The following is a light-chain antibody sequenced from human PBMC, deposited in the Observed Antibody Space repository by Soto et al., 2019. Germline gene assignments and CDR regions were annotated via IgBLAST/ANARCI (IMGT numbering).Light chain of an antibody. CDR1: QSVSSS. Sequence: EIVLTQSPATLSLSPGERATLSCRASQSVSSSLSWYRQKPGQAPRLLIYDAFNRATGIPARFSGSGSGTDFPLPISSPQPDDFATYYRHHYNSYGTFGPGNKVDIK. CDR3: HHYNSYGT. V-gene: IGKV3-11*01. CDR2: DAF. J-gene: IGKJ1*01.